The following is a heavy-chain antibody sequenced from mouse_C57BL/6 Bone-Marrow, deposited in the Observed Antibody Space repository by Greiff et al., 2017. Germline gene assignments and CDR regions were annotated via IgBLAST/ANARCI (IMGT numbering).Heavy chain of an antibody. D-gene: IGHD2-4*01. CDR1: GFTFSSYC. CDR3: ARQVDDYDGVDD. J-gene: IGHJ2*01. V-gene: IGHV5-6*01. CDR2: ISSGGSYT. Sequence: EVMLVESGGDLVKPGGSLKLSCAASGFTFSSYCMSWVRQTPDKRLEWVATISSGGSYTYYPDSVKGRFTIARDNAKNTLYLQMSRLKSEDTAMYYGARQVDDYDGVDDWGQGTTLTVSS.